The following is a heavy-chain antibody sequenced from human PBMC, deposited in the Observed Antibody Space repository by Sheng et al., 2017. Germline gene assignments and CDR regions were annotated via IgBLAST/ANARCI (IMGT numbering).Heavy chain of an antibody. D-gene: IGHD3-3*01. J-gene: IGHJ5*02. V-gene: IGHV4-34*01. CDR2: INHSGST. CDR3: ARGGYDFWSGYRWFDP. Sequence: QVQLQQWGAGLLKPSETLSLTCAVYGGSFSGYYWSWIRQPPGKGLEWIGEINHSGSTNYNPSLKSRVTISVDTSKNQFSLKLSSVTAADTAVYYCARGGYDFWSGYRWFDPWGQGTLVTVSS. CDR1: GGSFSGYY.